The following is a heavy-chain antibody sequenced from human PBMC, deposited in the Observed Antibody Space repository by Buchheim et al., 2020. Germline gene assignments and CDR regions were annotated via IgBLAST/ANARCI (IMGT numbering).Heavy chain of an antibody. D-gene: IGHD5-18*01. CDR2: ISYDGSNK. CDR1: GFTFSSYG. CDR3: AKDLTSRYSYGYASYGMDV. V-gene: IGHV3-30*18. J-gene: IGHJ6*02. Sequence: QVQLVESGGGVVQPGRSLRLSCAASGFTFSSYGMHWVRQAPGKGLEWVAVISYDGSNKYYADSVKGRFTISRDNSKNTLYLQMNSLRAEDTAVYYCAKDLTSRYSYGYASYGMDVWGQGTT.